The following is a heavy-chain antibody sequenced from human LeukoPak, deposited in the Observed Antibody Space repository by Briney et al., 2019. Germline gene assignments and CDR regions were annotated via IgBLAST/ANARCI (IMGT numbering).Heavy chain of an antibody. CDR2: INHSGST. V-gene: IGHV4-34*01. J-gene: IGHJ4*02. D-gene: IGHD6-13*01. CDR1: GGSFSGYY. CDR3: ARGLEPQAAAGKTLDY. Sequence: KPSETLSLTCAVYGGSFSGYYWSWIRQPPGKGLEWIGEINHSGSTNYDPSLKSRVTTSVDTSKNQFSLKLSSVAAADTAVYYCARGLEPQAAAGKTLDYWGQGTLVTVSS.